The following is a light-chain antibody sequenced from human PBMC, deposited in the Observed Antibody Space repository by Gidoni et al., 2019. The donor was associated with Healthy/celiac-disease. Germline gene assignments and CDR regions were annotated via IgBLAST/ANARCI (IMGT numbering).Light chain of an antibody. Sequence: EIVLTQSPGTLSLSPGERATLSCRASQSVSSSYLAWYQQKPGQAPRLLIYGASSRATGIPDFTLTISRLEPEDFAVYYCQQYGSSLLTFGGGTKVEIK. CDR2: GAS. CDR3: QQYGSSLLT. V-gene: IGKV3-20*01. J-gene: IGKJ4*01. CDR1: QSVSSSY.